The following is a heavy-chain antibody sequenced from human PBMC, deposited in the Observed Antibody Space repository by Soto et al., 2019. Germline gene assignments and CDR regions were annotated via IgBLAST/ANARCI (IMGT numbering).Heavy chain of an antibody. V-gene: IGHV3-21*01. CDR1: GFTFSSYS. CDR2: ISSSSSYI. D-gene: IGHD6-13*01. J-gene: IGHJ6*02. CDR3: ARWQLGPNYYYYGMDV. Sequence: GGSLRFSCAASGFTFSSYSMNWVRQAPGKGLEWVSSISSSSSYIYYADSVKGRFTISRDNAKNSLYLQMNSLRAEDTAVYYCARWQLGPNYYYYGMDVWGQGTTVTVSS.